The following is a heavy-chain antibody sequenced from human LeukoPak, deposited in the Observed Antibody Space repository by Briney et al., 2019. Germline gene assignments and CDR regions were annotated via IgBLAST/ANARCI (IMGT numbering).Heavy chain of an antibody. CDR2: IYYSEST. CDR1: GGHISNYY. V-gene: IGHV4-59*12. CDR3: ARDLVLRYFDWFGGYFDY. J-gene: IGHJ4*02. D-gene: IGHD3-9*01. Sequence: SETLSLTCTISGGHISNYYWSWLRQPPGKGLEWIGYIYYSESTNYNPSLKSRVTISVDTSKNQFSLKLSSVTAADTAVYYCARDLVLRYFDWFGGYFDYWGQGTLVTVSS.